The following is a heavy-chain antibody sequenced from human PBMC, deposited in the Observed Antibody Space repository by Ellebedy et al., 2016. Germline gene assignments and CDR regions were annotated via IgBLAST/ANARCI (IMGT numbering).Heavy chain of an antibody. CDR1: GFTFSSYS. CDR3: ARDRGRDYYDSSGYSQGTHYYGMDV. V-gene: IGHV3-21*01. D-gene: IGHD3-22*01. CDR2: ISSSSSYI. Sequence: GESLKISXAASGFTFSSYSMNWVRQAPGKGLEWVSSISSSSSYIYYADSVKGRFTISRDNAKNSLYLQINSLRAEDTAVYYCARDRGRDYYDSSGYSQGTHYYGMDVWGQGTTVTVSS. J-gene: IGHJ6*02.